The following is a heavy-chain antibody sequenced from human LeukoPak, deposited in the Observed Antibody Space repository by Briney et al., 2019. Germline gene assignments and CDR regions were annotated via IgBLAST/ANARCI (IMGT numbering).Heavy chain of an antibody. J-gene: IGHJ6*02. CDR3: ARQADYYSYYGMDV. CDR2: ISAYNGNT. Sequence: ASVKVSCKASGYTFTSYGISWVRQAPGQGLEGMGWISAYNGNTNYAQKLQGRVTMTTDTSTSTAYMELRSLRSDDTAVYYCARQADYYSYYGMDVWGQGTTVTVSS. V-gene: IGHV1-18*01. CDR1: GYTFTSYG.